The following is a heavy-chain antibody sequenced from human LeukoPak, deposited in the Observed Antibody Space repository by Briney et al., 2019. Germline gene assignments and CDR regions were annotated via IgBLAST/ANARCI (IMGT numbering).Heavy chain of an antibody. CDR3: ARERQLERLAFGKEGSAFDY. CDR2: ISSSGRTI. Sequence: GGSLRLSCAASGFTLSSFEMNWVRQAPGKGLEWVSYISSSGRTIYYADSVKGRFTISRDNAKNSLYLQMNRLRAEDTAVYYCARERQLERLAFGKEGSAFDYWGQGTLVTVSS. D-gene: IGHD1-1*01. CDR1: GFTLSSFE. J-gene: IGHJ4*02. V-gene: IGHV3-48*03.